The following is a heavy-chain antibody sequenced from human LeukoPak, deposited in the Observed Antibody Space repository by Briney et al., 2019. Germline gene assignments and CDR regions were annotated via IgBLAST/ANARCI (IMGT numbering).Heavy chain of an antibody. Sequence: SETLSLTCAVYGGTFSGYYWSWIRQPPGKGLKWIGEINHSGTTNYNPSLKSRVTISLDTSKSQFSMKLSSVTAADTAVYYCAKRGYSYGSDHWGQGTLVTVSS. D-gene: IGHD5-18*01. CDR2: INHSGTT. CDR1: GGTFSGYY. V-gene: IGHV4-34*08. J-gene: IGHJ4*02. CDR3: AKRGYSYGSDH.